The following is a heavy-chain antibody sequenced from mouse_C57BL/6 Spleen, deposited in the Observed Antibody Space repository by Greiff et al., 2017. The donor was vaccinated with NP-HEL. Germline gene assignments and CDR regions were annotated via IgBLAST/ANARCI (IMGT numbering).Heavy chain of an antibody. CDR1: GFTFSDYG. Sequence: EVKLVESGGGLVKPGGSLKLSCAASGFTFSDYGMHWVRQAPEKGLEWVAYISSGRSTIYYADTVKGRFTISRDNSKNTLFLQMTCLRSEDTAMYYCARFSDVYAMDYWGQGTSVTFSS. CDR3: ARFSDVYAMDY. J-gene: IGHJ4*01. V-gene: IGHV5-17*01. CDR2: ISSGRSTI.